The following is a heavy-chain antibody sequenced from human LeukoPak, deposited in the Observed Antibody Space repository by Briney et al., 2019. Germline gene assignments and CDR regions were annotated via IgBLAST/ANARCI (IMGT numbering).Heavy chain of an antibody. J-gene: IGHJ3*02. CDR1: GGSISSYY. D-gene: IGHD5-24*01. CDR3: ARRMATIRAFDI. Sequence: SETLSLTCSVSGGSISSYYWSWIRQPAGKGLEWIGRIYTSGSTNYNPSLKSRVTMSVDTSKNQFSLKLSSVTAADTAVYYCARRMATIRAFDIWGQGTMVTVSS. CDR2: IYTSGST. V-gene: IGHV4-4*07.